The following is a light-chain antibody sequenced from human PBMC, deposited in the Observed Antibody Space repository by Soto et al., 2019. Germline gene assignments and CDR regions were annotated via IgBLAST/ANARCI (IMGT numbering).Light chain of an antibody. V-gene: IGLV2-14*01. J-gene: IGLJ2*01. CDR1: SSDVGNYNY. CDR3: SSFSTGSSYVI. CDR2: QVT. Sequence: ALTQPASVSGSPGQSITISCTGTSSDVGNYNYVSWYQEHPGKAPRLIIYQVTNRPSGVSNRFSGSKSGHTASLTISGLQAEDEADYYCSSFSTGSSYVIFGGGTKVTVL.